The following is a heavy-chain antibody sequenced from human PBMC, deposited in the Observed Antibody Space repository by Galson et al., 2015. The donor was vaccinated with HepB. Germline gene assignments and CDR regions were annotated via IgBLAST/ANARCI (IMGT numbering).Heavy chain of an antibody. D-gene: IGHD2-21*02. CDR2: IYPGDSDT. V-gene: IGHV5-51*01. CDR3: ARQRCAGDCYRPDWFDP. CDR1: GYSFTSYW. Sequence: QSGAEVKKAGESLKISCKGSGYSFTSYWIGWVRQMPGKGLEWMGIIYPGDSDTTYSPSFQGQVTISADKSISTAFLQWSSLKASDTAMYYCARQRCAGDCYRPDWFDPWGQGTLVTVSS. J-gene: IGHJ5*02.